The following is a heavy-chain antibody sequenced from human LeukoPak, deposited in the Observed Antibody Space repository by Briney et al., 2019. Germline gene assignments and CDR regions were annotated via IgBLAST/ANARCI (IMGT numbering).Heavy chain of an antibody. J-gene: IGHJ6*03. CDR3: AKWDENFYYMDV. D-gene: IGHD1-26*01. V-gene: IGHV3-23*01. Sequence: GGSLRLSCTASRFTFNRYAMSWVRQAPGKGLEWVSSISGSGGGTFYASSVRGRFTISRDNSKDTVFLQMNGLRAEDTAICYCAKWDENFYYMDVWGQGTTVTVSS. CDR1: RFTFNRYA. CDR2: ISGSGGGT.